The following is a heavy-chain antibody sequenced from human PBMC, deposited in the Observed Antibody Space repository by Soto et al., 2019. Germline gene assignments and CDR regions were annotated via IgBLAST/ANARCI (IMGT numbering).Heavy chain of an antibody. Sequence: QVQLVHSGAEVKESGASVKVSCKASGYTFTGHYIHWVRQAPGQGFEWVGEIGPKNGDTRYAQKFQGRVAMTKDSSITTVYMELTNLSPDDTAVYYCGSGRSGEIGVFYWGQGTLVTVHS. CDR1: GYTFTGHY. J-gene: IGHJ4*02. D-gene: IGHD1-26*01. CDR2: IGPKNGDT. V-gene: IGHV1-2*02. CDR3: GSGRSGEIGVFY.